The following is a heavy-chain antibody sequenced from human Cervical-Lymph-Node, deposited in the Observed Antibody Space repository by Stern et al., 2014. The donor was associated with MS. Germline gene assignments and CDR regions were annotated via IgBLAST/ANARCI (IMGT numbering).Heavy chain of an antibody. CDR3: ARHVQGFDY. V-gene: IGHV5-51*01. Sequence: EVQLVESGAEVKKPGESLKISCTLSGYSFTIYYIAWVRQMPGKGLEWMEVNYPTGSSTTYSQSFHGQVTISADKSITTAYLQWSSVRASDTAMYYCARHVQGFDYWGQGTLVTVSS. CDR1: GYSFTIYY. J-gene: IGHJ4*02. CDR2: NYPTGSST.